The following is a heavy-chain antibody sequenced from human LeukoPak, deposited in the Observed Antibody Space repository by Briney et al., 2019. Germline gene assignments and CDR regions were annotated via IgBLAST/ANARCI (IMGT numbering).Heavy chain of an antibody. CDR1: GFTFSSYG. CDR3: AKGVDFDWPKPRAFDI. V-gene: IGHV3-30*18. D-gene: IGHD3-9*01. J-gene: IGHJ3*02. Sequence: PGRSLRLSCAASGFTFSSYGMHWVRQAPGKGLEWVAVISYDGSNKYYADSVKGRFTISRDNSKNTLYLQMNSLRAEDTAVYYCAKGVDFDWPKPRAFDIWGQGTMVTVSS. CDR2: ISYDGSNK.